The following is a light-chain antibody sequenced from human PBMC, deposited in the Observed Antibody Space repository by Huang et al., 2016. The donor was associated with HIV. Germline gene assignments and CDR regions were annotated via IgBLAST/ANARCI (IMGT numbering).Light chain of an antibody. CDR3: QQSFGRQPT. V-gene: IGKV4-1*01. CDR1: QILLHQSSRRNF. CDR2: WAS. J-gene: IGKJ1*01. Sequence: IVMTQDPASLAVSLGERAAINCKSSQILLHQSSRRNFLAWYHQKSGQSPKLLIYWASVRESGVPERCSASGSGTNFTFTIGNLQPEDVATYYCQQSFGRQPTFGQGTKVEL.